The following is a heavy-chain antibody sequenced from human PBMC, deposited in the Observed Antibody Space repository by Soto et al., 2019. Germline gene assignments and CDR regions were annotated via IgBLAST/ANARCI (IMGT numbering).Heavy chain of an antibody. CDR1: GGSMSSYY. J-gene: IGHJ4*02. D-gene: IGHD5-12*01. V-gene: IGHV4-59*01. Sequence: LSLTCTVSGGSMSSYYWSWIRQSPGKGLEWIGYIYYSGSTNYNPSLKSRVAISLDTSKNQFSLMLSSVTAADTAVYYCARGEWMATIKPYFAYWGQGTLVTVSS. CDR3: ARGEWMATIKPYFAY. CDR2: IYYSGST.